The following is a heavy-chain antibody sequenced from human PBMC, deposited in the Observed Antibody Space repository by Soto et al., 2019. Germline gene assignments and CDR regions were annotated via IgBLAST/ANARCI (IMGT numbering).Heavy chain of an antibody. J-gene: IGHJ5*02. CDR3: ARDGWDHYDSSGYYGFDP. CDR1: GGTFSSYA. Sequence: VKVSCKASGGTFSSYAISWVRQAPGQGLEWMGGIIPIFGTANYAQKFQGRVTITADESTSTAYMELSSLRSEDTAVYYCARDGWDHYDSSGYYGFDPWGQGTLVTVSS. CDR2: IIPIFGTA. V-gene: IGHV1-69*13. D-gene: IGHD3-22*01.